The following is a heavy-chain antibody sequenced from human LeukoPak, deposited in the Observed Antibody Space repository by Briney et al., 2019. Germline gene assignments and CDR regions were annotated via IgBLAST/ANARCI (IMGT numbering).Heavy chain of an antibody. CDR2: ISSSSSYI. D-gene: IGHD3-9*01. CDR1: GFTFSSYA. Sequence: GGSLRLSCAASGFTFSSYAMSWVRQAPGKGLEWVSSISSSSSYIYYADSVKGRFTISRDNAKNSLYLQMNSLRAEDTAVYYCARDFFYDILTGYYNAIDYWGQGTLVTVSS. V-gene: IGHV3-21*01. CDR3: ARDFFYDILTGYYNAIDY. J-gene: IGHJ4*02.